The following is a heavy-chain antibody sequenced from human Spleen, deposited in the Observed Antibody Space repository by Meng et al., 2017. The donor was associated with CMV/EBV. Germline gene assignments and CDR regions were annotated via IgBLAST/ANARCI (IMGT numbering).Heavy chain of an antibody. Sequence: GYTFTSYGISWVRQAPGQGLEWMGWISAYNGNTNYAQKLQGRVTMTTDTSTSTAYMELRSLRSDDTAVYYCARDSEVVIAAHDAFDIWGQGTMVTVSS. J-gene: IGHJ3*02. V-gene: IGHV1-18*01. CDR1: GYTFTSYG. D-gene: IGHD2-21*01. CDR3: ARDSEVVIAAHDAFDI. CDR2: ISAYNGNT.